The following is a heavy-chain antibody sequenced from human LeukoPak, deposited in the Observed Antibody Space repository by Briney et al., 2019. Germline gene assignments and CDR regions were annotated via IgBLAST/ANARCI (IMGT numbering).Heavy chain of an antibody. Sequence: PSETLSLTCTVSGGSISSSSYYWGWLRQPPGKGLEWIGSIYYSGSTYYNPSLKSRVTISVDTSKNQFSLKLSSVTAADTAVYYCARLEVPAAIPNMDVWGKGTTVTISS. D-gene: IGHD2-2*02. J-gene: IGHJ6*03. CDR1: GGSISSSSYY. CDR3: ARLEVPAAIPNMDV. CDR2: IYYSGST. V-gene: IGHV4-39*07.